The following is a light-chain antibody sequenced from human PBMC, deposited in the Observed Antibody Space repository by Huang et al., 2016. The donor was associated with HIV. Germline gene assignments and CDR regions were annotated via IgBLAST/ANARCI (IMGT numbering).Light chain of an antibody. CDR1: QGINNY. CDR2: DAS. CDR3: QQYDHLRII. J-gene: IGKJ4*01. V-gene: IGKV1-33*01. Sequence: DIQMTQSPSSLSASVGDRVTITCRASQGINNYLNWYQQRPGKAPRLLIYDASNLERGVPSRFSGSGSGTDFTLTITNLQPEDVATYYCQQYDHLRIIFGGGTRVEL.